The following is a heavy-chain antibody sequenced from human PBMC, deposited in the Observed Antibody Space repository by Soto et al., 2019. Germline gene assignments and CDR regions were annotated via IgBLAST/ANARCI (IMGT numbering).Heavy chain of an antibody. V-gene: IGHV3-21*01. D-gene: IGHD5-18*01. CDR3: ARSERGYSYGSYYYYYGMDV. Sequence: GGSLRLSCAASGFTFSSYSMNWFHQAPGKGLEWVSSISSSSSYIYYADSVKGRFTISRDNAKNSLYLQMNSLRAEDTAVYYCARSERGYSYGSYYYYYGMDVWGQGTTVTVS. J-gene: IGHJ6*02. CDR1: GFTFSSYS. CDR2: ISSSSSYI.